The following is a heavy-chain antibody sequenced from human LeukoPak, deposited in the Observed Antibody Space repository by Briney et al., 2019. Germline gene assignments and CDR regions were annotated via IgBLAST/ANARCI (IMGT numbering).Heavy chain of an antibody. Sequence: GGSLRLSCAASGFTFSSYSMNWVRQAPGKGLEWVSSISSSSSYIYYADPVKGRFTISRDNAKNSLYLQMNSLRAEDTAVYYCARKKGQWLFKADAFDIWGQGTMVTVSS. J-gene: IGHJ3*02. CDR2: ISSSSSYI. V-gene: IGHV3-21*01. D-gene: IGHD6-19*01. CDR3: ARKKGQWLFKADAFDI. CDR1: GFTFSSYS.